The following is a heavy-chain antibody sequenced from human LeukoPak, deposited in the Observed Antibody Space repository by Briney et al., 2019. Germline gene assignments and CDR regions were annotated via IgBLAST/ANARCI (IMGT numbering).Heavy chain of an antibody. CDR2: IVVGSGNT. CDR1: GFTFTSSA. Sequence: GASVKVSCKASGFTFTSSAVQRVRQARGQRLEWIGWIVVGSGNTNYAQKFQERVTITRDMSTSTAYMELSSLRSEDTAVYYCAAVRVYDFWSGYLFFDYWGQGTLVTVSS. CDR3: AAVRVYDFWSGYLFFDY. D-gene: IGHD3-3*01. J-gene: IGHJ4*02. V-gene: IGHV1-58*01.